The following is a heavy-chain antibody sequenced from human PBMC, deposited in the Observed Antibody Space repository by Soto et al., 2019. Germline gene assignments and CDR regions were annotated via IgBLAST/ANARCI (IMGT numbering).Heavy chain of an antibody. J-gene: IGHJ4*02. V-gene: IGHV3-23*01. CDR1: GFTFSSYA. Sequence: GGSLRLSCAASGFTFSSYAMSWVRQAPGKGLEWVSAISGSGGSTYYADSVKGRFTISRDNSKNTLYLQMNSLRAEDTAVYYCAKLKNYGSGSSISFDYWGQGTLVTVSS. D-gene: IGHD3-10*01. CDR2: ISGSGGST. CDR3: AKLKNYGSGSSISFDY.